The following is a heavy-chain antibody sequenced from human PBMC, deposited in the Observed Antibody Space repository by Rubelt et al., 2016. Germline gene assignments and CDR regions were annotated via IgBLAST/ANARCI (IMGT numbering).Heavy chain of an antibody. J-gene: IGHJ3*02. CDR1: GGSFSGYY. Sequence: QVQLQQWGAGLLKPSETLSLSCAVYGGSFSGYYWSWIRQPPGKGLEWIGEINHSGSTNYNPSLKSRVTISVDSSKNQFSLELRSVTAAGTAVYYCAREGGSGYDSGFDSWGQGTMVTVSS. CDR2: INHSGST. V-gene: IGHV4-34*01. CDR3: AREGGSGYDSGFDS. D-gene: IGHD5-12*01.